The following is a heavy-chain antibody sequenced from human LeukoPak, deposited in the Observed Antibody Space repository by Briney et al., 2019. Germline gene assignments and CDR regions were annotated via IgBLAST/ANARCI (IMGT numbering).Heavy chain of an antibody. J-gene: IGHJ5*02. CDR2: IYYSGST. V-gene: IGHV4-39*01. CDR1: GGSISSSSYY. Sequence: PSETLSLTCTVSGGSISSSSYYRGWIRQPPGKGLEWIGSIYYSGSTYYNPSLKSRVTISVDTSKNQFSLKLSSVTAADTAVYYCARRSLANSSGPTGVFDPWGQGTLVTVSS. D-gene: IGHD3-22*01. CDR3: ARRSLANSSGPTGVFDP.